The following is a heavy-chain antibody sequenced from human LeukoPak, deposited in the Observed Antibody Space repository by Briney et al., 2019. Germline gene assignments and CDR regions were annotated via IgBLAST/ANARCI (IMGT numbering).Heavy chain of an antibody. D-gene: IGHD2-2*01. CDR3: ARKPSYCSSTSCYPFDY. J-gene: IGHJ4*02. V-gene: IGHV4-31*03. CDR1: GGSISSGGYY. Sequence: PSETLSLTCTVSGGSISSGGYYWSWLRQHPGKGLEWIGYIYYSGSTYYNPSLKSRVTISVDTSKNQFSLKLSSVTAADTAVYYCARKPSYCSSTSCYPFDYWGQGTLVTVSS. CDR2: IYYSGST.